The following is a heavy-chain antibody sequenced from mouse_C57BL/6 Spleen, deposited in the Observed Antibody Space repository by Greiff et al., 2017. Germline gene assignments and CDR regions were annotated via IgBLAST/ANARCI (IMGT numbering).Heavy chain of an antibody. D-gene: IGHD1-1*01. J-gene: IGHJ4*01. CDR2: IWRGGST. Sequence: VQRVESGPGLVQPSQSLSITCTVSGFSLTSYGVHWVRQSPGKGLEWLGVIWRGGSTDYNAAFMSRLSITKDNSKSQVFFKMNSLQADDTAIYYCATITTVVDYYAMDYWGQGTSVTVSS. V-gene: IGHV2-5*01. CDR1: GFSLTSYG. CDR3: ATITTVVDYYAMDY.